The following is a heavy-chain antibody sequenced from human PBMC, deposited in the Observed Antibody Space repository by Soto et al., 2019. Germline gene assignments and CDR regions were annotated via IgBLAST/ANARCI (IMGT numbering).Heavy chain of an antibody. V-gene: IGHV3-9*01. D-gene: IGHD6-19*01. J-gene: IGHJ4*02. CDR2: ISWNSGSI. CDR3: TKDRGLVLSFYFDY. Sequence: EVQLVESGGGLVQPGRSLRLSCAASGFTFDDYAMHWVRQAPGKGLEWVSVISWNSGSIGYADSVKGRFTISRDNAKNSLYLQMNSLRAEDTALYYCTKDRGLVLSFYFDYWGQGTLVTVSS. CDR1: GFTFDDYA.